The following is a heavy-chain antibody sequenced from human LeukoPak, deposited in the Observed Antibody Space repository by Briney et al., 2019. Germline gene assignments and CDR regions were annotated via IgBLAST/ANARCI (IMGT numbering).Heavy chain of an antibody. J-gene: IGHJ6*02. CDR3: AKDLYGSGSPLNYGFDV. CDR1: GGSVTNDSYA. Sequence: PSQTLSLTCAVSGGSVTNDSYAWNWIRQSPGKGLEWIGSIHHREGTNYNPSLKSRVNMNVDKSRNQFSLNMASVTAADTAVYYCAKDLYGSGSPLNYGFDVWGQGAAVTVSS. D-gene: IGHD3-10*01. CDR2: IHHREGT. V-gene: IGHV4-30-2*06.